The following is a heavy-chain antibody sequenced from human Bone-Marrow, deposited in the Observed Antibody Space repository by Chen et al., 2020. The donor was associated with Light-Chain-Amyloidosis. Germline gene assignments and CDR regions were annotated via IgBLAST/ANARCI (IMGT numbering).Heavy chain of an antibody. CDR3: ARAIYRYYDLVNFYHYMDV. J-gene: IGHJ6*03. Sequence: QVQLQASGPGLVKPSETLSLTCAVYGAPFSNYYWTWVRQAPGKGMEWMGEIIETGSASFNPTLKSRLTMSVEKSKNQFSLKLTSVTAADTAVYYCARAIYRYYDLVNFYHYMDVWGRGTTVTVS. V-gene: IGHV4-34*10. CDR2: IIETGSA. CDR1: GAPFSNYY. D-gene: IGHD3-3*01.